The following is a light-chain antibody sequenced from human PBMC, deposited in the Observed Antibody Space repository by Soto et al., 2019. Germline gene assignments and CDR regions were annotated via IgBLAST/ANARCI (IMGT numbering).Light chain of an antibody. J-gene: IGLJ1*01. V-gene: IGLV2-14*01. CDR3: SSYTSSGTLYV. CDR1: SSDIGGYKY. Sequence: QSVLTQPASVSGSPGQSITISCTGTSSDIGGYKYVSWYQHHPGKAPKLIIYEVTYRPSGVSDRFSGSKSGNTASLTVSGLQAEDEADYYCSSYTSSGTLYVFGTGTKLTVL. CDR2: EVT.